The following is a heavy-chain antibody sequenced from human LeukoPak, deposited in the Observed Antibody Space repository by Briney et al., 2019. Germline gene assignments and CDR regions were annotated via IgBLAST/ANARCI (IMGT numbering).Heavy chain of an antibody. Sequence: KPGGSLRLSCAASGFTFSGYSMNWVRQAPGKGLEWVSSISSSSSYIYYADSVKGRFTISRDNAKNSLYLQMNSLRAEDTAVYYCARERSGWADYWGQGTLVTVSS. CDR2: ISSSSSYI. V-gene: IGHV3-21*01. J-gene: IGHJ4*02. CDR1: GFTFSGYS. D-gene: IGHD6-19*01. CDR3: ARERSGWADY.